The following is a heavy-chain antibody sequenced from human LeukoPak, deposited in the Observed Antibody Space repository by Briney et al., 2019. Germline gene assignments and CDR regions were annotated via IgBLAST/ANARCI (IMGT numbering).Heavy chain of an antibody. D-gene: IGHD4-11*01. J-gene: IGHJ5*02. V-gene: IGHV1-8*01. CDR2: MNPNSGDT. CDR1: GYTFTSYD. CDR3: ARHGGATVTDGFDP. Sequence: ASVKVSCKASGYTFTSYDINWVRQATGQGLEWMGWMNPNSGDTGYAQKFQGRVTMTRNTSISTAYMELSSLRSEDTAVYYCARHGGATVTDGFDPWGQGTLVTVSS.